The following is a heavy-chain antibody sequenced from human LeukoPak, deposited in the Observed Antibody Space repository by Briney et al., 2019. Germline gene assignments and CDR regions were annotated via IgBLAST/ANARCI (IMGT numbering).Heavy chain of an antibody. J-gene: IGHJ6*02. D-gene: IGHD1-26*01. CDR2: ISGSGGST. CDR3: VKDVGTPLLYYGMDV. CDR1: GFTFSSYA. Sequence: GGSLRLSCAASGFTFSSYAMSWVRQAPGRGLEWVSAISGSGGSTYYADSVKGRFTISRDNSKNTLYLQMNSLRAEDTAVYYCVKDVGTPLLYYGMDVWGQGTTVTVSS. V-gene: IGHV3-23*01.